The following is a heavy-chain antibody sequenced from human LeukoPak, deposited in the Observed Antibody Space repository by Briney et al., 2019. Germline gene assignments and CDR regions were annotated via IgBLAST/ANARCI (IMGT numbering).Heavy chain of an antibody. Sequence: ESGPTLVNPTQTLTLTCTFSGFSLSTSGMRVSWIRQPPGKALEWLARIDWDDDKYYSTSLKTRLTISKDTSKNQVVLTMTNMDPVDTATYYCARIYVDTAMGNNWFDPWGQGTLVTVSS. CDR2: IDWDDDK. D-gene: IGHD5-18*01. V-gene: IGHV2-70*04. J-gene: IGHJ5*02. CDR1: GFSLSTSGMR. CDR3: ARIYVDTAMGNNWFDP.